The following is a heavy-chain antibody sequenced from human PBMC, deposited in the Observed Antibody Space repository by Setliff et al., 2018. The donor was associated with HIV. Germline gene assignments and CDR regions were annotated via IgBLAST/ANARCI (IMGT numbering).Heavy chain of an antibody. CDR3: ARFDV. CDR1: GASFTDYY. J-gene: IGHJ3*01. Sequence: PSETLSLTCAFYGASFTDYYWNWIRQPPGKGLEWIGEIHHTGHINYNPSFKSRVTMSLDMSTNQFSLKMASMTAADSAVYYCARFDV. CDR2: IHHTGHI. V-gene: IGHV4-34*01.